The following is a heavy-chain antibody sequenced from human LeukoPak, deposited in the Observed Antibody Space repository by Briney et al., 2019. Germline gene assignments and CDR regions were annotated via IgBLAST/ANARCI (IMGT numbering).Heavy chain of an antibody. CDR3: ARQLGGYGDPDY. V-gene: IGHV1-2*06. CDR1: GYTFTGYY. J-gene: IGHJ4*02. Sequence: ASVKVSCKASGYTFTGYYIHWVRQAPGQGLEWMGRINPNSGGTNYAQKFQGRVTMTRDTSIGTAYMELSRLRSDDTAVYYCARQLGGYGDPDYWGQGTLVTVSS. D-gene: IGHD4-17*01. CDR2: INPNSGGT.